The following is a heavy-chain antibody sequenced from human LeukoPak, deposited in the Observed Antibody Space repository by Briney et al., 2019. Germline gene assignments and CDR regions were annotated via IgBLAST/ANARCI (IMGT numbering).Heavy chain of an antibody. V-gene: IGHV3-30*02. Sequence: GGSLRLSCAASGFTFSDYGMHWVRQAPGKGLEWVAFIQNDGSNEYYADSVKGRFTISRDKSKNTLYMQMNSLGVEDTAVYYCVKDAIAVAEPDYWGQGILVTVSS. CDR2: IQNDGSNE. CDR3: VKDAIAVAEPDY. J-gene: IGHJ4*02. D-gene: IGHD6-19*01. CDR1: GFTFSDYG.